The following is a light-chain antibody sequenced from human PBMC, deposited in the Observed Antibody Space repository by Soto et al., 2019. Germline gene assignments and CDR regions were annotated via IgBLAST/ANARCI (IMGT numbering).Light chain of an antibody. CDR2: AAS. V-gene: IGKV3D-15*01. CDR3: QQYHPWPPPSDS. Sequence: IVMTQSPATLSVSPGERATLSCRASQTVNNNLAWYQQRPGQAPRLLIYAASTRATGVPARFSGSGSGTDFTLIISSLQSEDFAVYSCQQYHPWPPPSDSVGPGTKVDVK. J-gene: IGKJ3*01. CDR1: QTVNNN.